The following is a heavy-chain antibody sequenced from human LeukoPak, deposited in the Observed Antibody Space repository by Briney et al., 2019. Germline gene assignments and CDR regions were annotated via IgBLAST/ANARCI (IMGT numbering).Heavy chain of an antibody. CDR1: GYSISSGYN. D-gene: IGHD6-19*01. Sequence: SETLSLTCAVSGYSISSGYNWGWIRQPPGKGLEWIGSLYHSGSTSYNPSLKSRVTISVDTSKNQLSLKLSSVTAADTAVYYCAREGAGYTSAWTFDYWGQGNLVTVSS. J-gene: IGHJ4*02. CDR3: AREGAGYTSAWTFDY. CDR2: LYHSGST. V-gene: IGHV4-38-2*02.